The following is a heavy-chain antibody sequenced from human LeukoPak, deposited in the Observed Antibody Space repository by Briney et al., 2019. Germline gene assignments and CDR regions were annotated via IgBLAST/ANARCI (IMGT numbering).Heavy chain of an antibody. Sequence: PSETLSLTCAVYGGSFSGYYWSWIRQPPGKGLEWIGEINHSGSTNYNPSLKSRVTISVDTSKNQFSLKLSSVTAADTAVYYCARGVRGSGSGRFDYWGQGTPVTVSS. V-gene: IGHV4-34*01. CDR2: INHSGST. CDR1: GGSFSGYY. CDR3: ARGVRGSGSGRFDY. J-gene: IGHJ4*02. D-gene: IGHD3-10*01.